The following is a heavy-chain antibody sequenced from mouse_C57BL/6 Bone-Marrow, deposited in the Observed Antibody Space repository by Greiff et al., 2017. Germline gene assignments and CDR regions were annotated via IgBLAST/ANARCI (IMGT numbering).Heavy chain of an antibody. V-gene: IGHV1-55*01. J-gene: IGHJ4*01. Sequence: QVQLQQSGAELVKPGASVKMSCKASGYTFTSYWITWVKQRPGQGLEWIGDISPGSGSTNYNEKFKGKATLTVDTSSSTAYMQLSSLTSEDSAVYYCARGLLRDCYAMDYWGKGTSVTVSS. CDR1: GYTFTSYW. CDR2: ISPGSGST. CDR3: ARGLLRDCYAMDY. D-gene: IGHD1-1*01.